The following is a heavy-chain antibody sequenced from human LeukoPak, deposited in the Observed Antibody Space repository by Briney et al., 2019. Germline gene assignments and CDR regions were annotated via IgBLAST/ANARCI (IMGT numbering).Heavy chain of an antibody. J-gene: IGHJ4*02. CDR3: MSYAGRSDDY. V-gene: IGHV3-23*01. Sequence: GGSLRLSCAASGFTLSSYAMSWVRQAPGKGLEWVSAISGSGGSTYYADSVKGRFTISRDNAKNSLHLQMNSLRAEDTAVYYCMSYAGRSDDYWGQGTLVTVSS. CDR2: ISGSGGST. CDR1: GFTLSSYA. D-gene: IGHD3-16*01.